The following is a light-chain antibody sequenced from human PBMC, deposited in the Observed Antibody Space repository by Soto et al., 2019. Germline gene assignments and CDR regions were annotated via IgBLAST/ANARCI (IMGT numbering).Light chain of an antibody. CDR2: AAS. CDR3: QQLTNHQFT. CDR1: QGLNNF. J-gene: IGKJ2*01. Sequence: IQLTQSPSSLSASVGDRVTITCRASQGLNNFLAWYQQKPGKAPQLLIYAASTLQTGVPSRFSGSGSGTDFTLTINSLEPEDSATSYCQQLTNHQFTFGQGTKLQIK. V-gene: IGKV1-9*01.